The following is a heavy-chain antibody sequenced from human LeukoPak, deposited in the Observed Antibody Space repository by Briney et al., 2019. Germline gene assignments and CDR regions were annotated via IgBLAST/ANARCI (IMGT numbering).Heavy chain of an antibody. CDR3: ARADWDYKYYYMDV. CDR1: GFTFSDYY. V-gene: IGHV3-11*04. D-gene: IGHD3-9*01. J-gene: IGHJ6*03. Sequence: GGSLRLSCAASGFTFSDYYMSWIRQAPGKGLEWVSYISSSGSTIYYADSVKGRFTISRDNAKNSLYLQMSSLRAEDTAVYYCARADWDYKYYYMDVWGKGTTVTVSS. CDR2: ISSSGSTI.